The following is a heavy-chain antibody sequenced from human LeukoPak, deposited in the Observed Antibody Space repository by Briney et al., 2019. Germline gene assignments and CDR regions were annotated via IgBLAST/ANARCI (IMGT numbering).Heavy chain of an antibody. CDR1: GFTFSSYA. Sequence: PGGSLRLSCSASGFTFSSYAMHWVRQAPGKGLEYVSAISSNGGSTYYADSVKGRFTISRDNSKNTLYLQMNSLRAEDTAVYYCARGRPDYDFNLDYWGQGTLVTVSS. D-gene: IGHD3-3*01. CDR2: ISSNGGST. J-gene: IGHJ4*02. V-gene: IGHV3-64*04. CDR3: ARGRPDYDFNLDY.